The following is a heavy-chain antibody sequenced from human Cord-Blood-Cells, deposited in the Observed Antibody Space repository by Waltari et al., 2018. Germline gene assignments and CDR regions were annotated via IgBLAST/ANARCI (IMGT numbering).Heavy chain of an antibody. D-gene: IGHD2-15*01. V-gene: IGHV4-59*08. CDR2: IYYSGST. CDR3: AKVAIDARSFDY. Sequence: QVQLQESGPGLVKPSETLSLTCTVSGGSISSYYWSWIRQPPGKGLEWIGYIYYSGSTHYNPSLKSRVTISVDTSKNQFSLKLSSVTAADTAVYYCAKVAIDARSFDYWGQGTLVTVSS. CDR1: GGSISSYY. J-gene: IGHJ4*02.